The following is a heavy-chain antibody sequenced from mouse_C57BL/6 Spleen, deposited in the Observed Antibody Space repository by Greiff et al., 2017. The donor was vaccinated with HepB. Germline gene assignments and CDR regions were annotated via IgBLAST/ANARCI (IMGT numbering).Heavy chain of an antibody. CDR1: GFTFTDYY. J-gene: IGHJ1*03. CDR2: IRNKANGYTT. Sequence: EVKLVESGGGLVQPGGSLSLSCAASGFTFTDYYMSWVRQPPGKALEWLGFIRNKANGYTTEYSASVKGRFTISRDNSQSILYLQVNALRAEDSATYYCARYKLSHWYFDVWGTGTTVTVSS. D-gene: IGHD4-1*01. CDR3: ARYKLSHWYFDV. V-gene: IGHV7-3*01.